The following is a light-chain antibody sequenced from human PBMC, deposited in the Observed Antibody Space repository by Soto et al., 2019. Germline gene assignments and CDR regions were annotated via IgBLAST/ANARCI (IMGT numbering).Light chain of an antibody. V-gene: IGLV2-14*01. CDR2: EVN. CDR3: SSYTSSSTPDV. J-gene: IGLJ1*01. CDR1: SSDVGGYNY. Sequence: QSALTQPASVSGSPGQSITISCTGTSSDVGGYNYVSWYQQHPGKAPKLMIYEVNNRPSGASNRFSGSKSGNTASLTISGLQAEDEADYYCSSYTSSSTPDVFGTGTQLTVL.